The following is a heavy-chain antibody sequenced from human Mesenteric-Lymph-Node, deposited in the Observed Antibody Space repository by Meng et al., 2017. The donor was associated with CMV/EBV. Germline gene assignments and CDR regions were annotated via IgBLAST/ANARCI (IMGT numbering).Heavy chain of an antibody. CDR1: GFTFSNYG. D-gene: IGHD4-23*01. Sequence: SGFTFSNYGMHWVRQAPGKGLEWVAIMWYDGNNKFYADAVEGRFTIYRDNSNNRLYLQMNSLKAEDTAVYYCAKSSGFGGNGEWLDPWGQGTLVTVSS. CDR2: MWYDGNNK. J-gene: IGHJ5*02. V-gene: IGHV3-33*03. CDR3: AKSSGFGGNGEWLDP.